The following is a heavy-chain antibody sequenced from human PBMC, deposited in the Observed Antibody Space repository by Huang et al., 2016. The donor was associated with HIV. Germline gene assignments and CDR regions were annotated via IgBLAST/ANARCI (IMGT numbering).Heavy chain of an antibody. V-gene: IGHV4-34*01. CDR3: ARGQGGYYYYMDV. J-gene: IGHJ6*03. CDR1: GGSFSGYY. CDR2: INHSEST. Sequence: QVQLQQWGAGLLRPSETLSLTCAVYGGSFSGYYGTWIRQPPGKGVEWIGEINHSESTNYNPSLKSRVTISVDTSRNQFSLTLTSVTAADTAVYYCARGQGGYYYYMDVWGKGTTVTVSS.